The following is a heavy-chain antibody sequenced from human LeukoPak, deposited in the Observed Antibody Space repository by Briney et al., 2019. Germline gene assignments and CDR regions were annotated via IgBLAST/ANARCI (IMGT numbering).Heavy chain of an antibody. Sequence: KPSETLSLTCTVSGGSISSYYWSWIRQPPGKGLEWIGYIYYSGSTNYNPFLKSRVTISVDTSKNQFSLKLSSVTAADTAVYYCARDRTLPGDAFDIWGQGTMVTVSS. CDR3: ARDRTLPGDAFDI. CDR2: IYYSGST. D-gene: IGHD1-14*01. J-gene: IGHJ3*02. V-gene: IGHV4-59*01. CDR1: GGSISSYY.